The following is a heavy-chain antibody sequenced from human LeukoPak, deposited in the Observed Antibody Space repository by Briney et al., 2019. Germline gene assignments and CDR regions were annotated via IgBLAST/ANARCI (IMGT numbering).Heavy chain of an antibody. D-gene: IGHD5-18*01. J-gene: IGHJ6*02. Sequence: PGGSLRLSCAASGLTLSHYYMTWVRQAPGKGLEWVANINRVGGEIYYVDSVKGRFTISRDNVKNSLYLEMNSLRVEDTAVYYCAREFVDRGFRYGYDYYYGMDVWGQGTTVTVSS. CDR2: INRVGGEI. CDR1: GLTLSHYY. V-gene: IGHV3-7*03. CDR3: AREFVDRGFRYGYDYYYGMDV.